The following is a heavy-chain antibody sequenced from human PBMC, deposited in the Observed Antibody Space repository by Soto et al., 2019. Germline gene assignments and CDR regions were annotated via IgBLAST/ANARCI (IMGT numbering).Heavy chain of an antibody. CDR3: AADTLYDFWSGYSDYYYYYMDV. CDR1: GFTFTSSA. Sequence: PVKVSCKASGFTFTSSAMQWVRQARGQRLEWIGWIVVGSGNTNYAQKFQERVTITRDMSTSTAYMELSSLRSEDTAAYYCAADTLYDFWSGYSDYYYYYMDVWGKGTTVTVSS. J-gene: IGHJ6*03. V-gene: IGHV1-58*02. D-gene: IGHD3-3*01. CDR2: IVVGSGNT.